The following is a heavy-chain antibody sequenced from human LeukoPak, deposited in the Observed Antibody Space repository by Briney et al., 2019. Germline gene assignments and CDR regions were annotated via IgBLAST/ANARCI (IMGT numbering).Heavy chain of an antibody. CDR2: INSDVGST. Sequence: RGSLRLSCAASRFTFSNYWIHWVRQTPGEGLGWVSRINSDVGSTIYADSVKGRFTISRDNAKNTLSLEINSLRAEDTAVYYCARDNSYGSFDYWGQGAQVTVSS. CDR3: ARDNSYGSFDY. CDR1: RFTFSNYW. V-gene: IGHV3-74*01. D-gene: IGHD5-18*01. J-gene: IGHJ4*02.